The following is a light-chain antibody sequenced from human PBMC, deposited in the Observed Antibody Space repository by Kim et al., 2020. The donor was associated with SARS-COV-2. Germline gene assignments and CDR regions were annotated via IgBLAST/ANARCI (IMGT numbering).Light chain of an antibody. J-gene: IGKJ1*01. CDR1: QTVTSND. CDR2: GAS. V-gene: IGKV3-20*01. CDR3: QQYGRT. Sequence: LSVSPGESATHSCRARQTVTSNDLAWYQQKPGQAPRLLIYGASSRATGIPDRFSGSGSGTDFTLTISRLEPEDVAVYYCQQYGRTFGQGTKVYIK.